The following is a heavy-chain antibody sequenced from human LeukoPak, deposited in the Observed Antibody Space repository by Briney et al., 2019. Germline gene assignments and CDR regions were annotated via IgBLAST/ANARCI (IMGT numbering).Heavy chain of an antibody. CDR1: GGALTTGSYY. V-gene: IGHV4-61*02. Sequence: PSQTLSLTCTLSGGALTTGSYYRSWIPQPPGKRLEWIGRIYTSGSTNYNPSLKSRVTISVDTSKNQFSLKLSSVTAADTAVYYCAREGGTNYYYYMDVWGKGTTVTVSS. D-gene: IGHD1-1*01. CDR2: IYTSGST. CDR3: AREGGTNYYYYMDV. J-gene: IGHJ6*03.